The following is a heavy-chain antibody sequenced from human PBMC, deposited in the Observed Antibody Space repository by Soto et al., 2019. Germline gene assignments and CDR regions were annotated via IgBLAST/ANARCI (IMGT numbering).Heavy chain of an antibody. CDR2: ISYDGSTK. CDR1: GFTFSSYA. D-gene: IGHD3-22*01. V-gene: IGHV3-30-3*01. CDR3: AREYYDRSGHYYFGY. Sequence: LRLSCAASGFTFSSYAMHWVRQAPGKGLEWVAVISYDGSTKYYADSVKGRFTISRDNSKNTLYLQMNSLRAEDTAVYYCAREYYDRSGHYYFGYWGQGTLVTVSS. J-gene: IGHJ4*02.